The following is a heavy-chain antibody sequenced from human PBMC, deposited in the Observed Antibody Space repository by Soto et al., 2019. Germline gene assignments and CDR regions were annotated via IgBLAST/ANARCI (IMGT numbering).Heavy chain of an antibody. V-gene: IGHV3-73*02. Sequence: EVQLVQSGGGLVQPGGSLKLSCAASGFTFSGSAMHWVRQASGKGLEWVGSLRDKTDTYATAVRGRFTISRDDSKNTAYLHMNSLQTDDTAVYYCTSLEPTPVYFDPWGQGTLVTVSS. CDR2: LRDKTDTYAT. CDR1: GFTFSGSA. J-gene: IGHJ5*02. CDR3: TSLEPTPVYFDP.